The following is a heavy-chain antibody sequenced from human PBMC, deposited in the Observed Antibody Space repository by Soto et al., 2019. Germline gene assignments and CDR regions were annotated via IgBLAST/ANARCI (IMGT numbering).Heavy chain of an antibody. CDR1: GFTFNTFA. D-gene: IGHD3-10*01. Sequence: GGSLRLSCAASGFTFNTFAMTWVRQAPGRGLEWISRINKSGGSRYYADSVKGRFTVSRDNSNNTRYLQMNSLRAEDTAIYFCAKGAEFPTIPFDYWGQGAQVTVSS. CDR2: INKSGGSR. J-gene: IGHJ4*02. V-gene: IGHV3-23*05. CDR3: AKGAEFPTIPFDY.